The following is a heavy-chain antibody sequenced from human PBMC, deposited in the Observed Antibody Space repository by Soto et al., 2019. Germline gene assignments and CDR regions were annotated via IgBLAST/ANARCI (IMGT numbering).Heavy chain of an antibody. Sequence: QITLKESGPTLVKPTQTLTLTCTFSGFALRTSGVGVGCIRQPPGKALEWLALIYWDDDKRYSPSLKTMLTITKDTSKSQFVLTVTNMDPVDTATYYCAHRLCVGACSWDGGYFDSWGQGTLVTFSS. CDR2: IYWDDDK. D-gene: IGHD2-21*01. V-gene: IGHV2-5*02. J-gene: IGHJ4*02. CDR3: AHRLCVGACSWDGGYFDS. CDR1: GFALRTSGVG.